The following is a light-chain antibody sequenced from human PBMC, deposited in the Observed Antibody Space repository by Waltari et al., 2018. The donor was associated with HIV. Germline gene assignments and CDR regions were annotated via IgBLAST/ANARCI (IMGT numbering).Light chain of an antibody. J-gene: IGKJ4*01. V-gene: IGKV2-28*01. Sequence: DIVMTQSPLSLAVTPGESASISCRSSQSLRHGDGFDYLDWYLQKPGQSPQLLIYLGSNRASGVPDRCRGSGSGADFSLEISKVEAEDVGLYFCMQTLQTPLTFGGGTKVEIK. CDR3: MQTLQTPLT. CDR2: LGS. CDR1: QSLRHGDGFDY.